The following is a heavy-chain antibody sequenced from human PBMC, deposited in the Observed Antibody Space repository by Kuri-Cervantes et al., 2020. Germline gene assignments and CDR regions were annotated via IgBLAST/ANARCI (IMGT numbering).Heavy chain of an antibody. V-gene: IGHV3-30*18. D-gene: IGHD3-10*01. CDR2: ISYDGSNK. CDR1: GFTFSSYG. J-gene: IGHJ5*02. CDR3: ANDRGGSA. Sequence: GGSLRLSCAASGFTFSSYGMHWVRQAPGKGLERVAVISYDGSNKYYADSVKGRFTISRDNSKSTLYLQMNSLRAEDTAVYYCANDRGGSAWGQGTLVTVSS.